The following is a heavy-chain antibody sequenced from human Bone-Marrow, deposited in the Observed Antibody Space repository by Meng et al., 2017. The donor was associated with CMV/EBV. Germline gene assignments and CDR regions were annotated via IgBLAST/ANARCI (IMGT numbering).Heavy chain of an antibody. CDR3: ARDRGYCSSTSCQPTNNWFDP. D-gene: IGHD2-2*01. J-gene: IGHJ5*02. V-gene: IGHV1-24*01. CDR2: FDPEDGET. Sequence: ASVKVSCKVSGYTLTELSMHWVRQAPGKGLEWMGGFDPEDGETIYAQKFQGRVTMTEDTSTDTAYMELSSLRSEDTAVYYCARDRGYCSSTSCQPTNNWFDPWGQGTRVTGSS. CDR1: GYTLTELS.